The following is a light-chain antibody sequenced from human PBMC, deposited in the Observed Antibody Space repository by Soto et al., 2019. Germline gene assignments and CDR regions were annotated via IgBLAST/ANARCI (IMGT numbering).Light chain of an antibody. J-gene: IGLJ3*02. V-gene: IGLV2-8*01. CDR1: SSDVGGYNY. CDR3: SSYTGSSNLV. CDR2: EVS. Sequence: QSALTQPPSASGSPGQSVTISCTGTSSDVGGYNYVSWYQQHPGTAPKLMIYEVSERPSGVSDRFSGSKSGNTASLTVSGLQADDEADYYCSSYTGSSNLVFGGGTKLTVL.